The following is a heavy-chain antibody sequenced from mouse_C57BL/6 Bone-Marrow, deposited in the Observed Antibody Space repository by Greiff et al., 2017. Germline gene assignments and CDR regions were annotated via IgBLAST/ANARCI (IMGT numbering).Heavy chain of an antibody. Sequence: VQLQQPGAELVRPGTSVKLSCTASGYTFTSYWMHWVQQRPGQGLEWIGVIDPSDSYTNYTQKFKGKATLTVDTSSSTAYMQLSSLTTEDSAVYDCARCYYGNHGGFAYGGRGTLVTVSA. CDR3: ARCYYGNHGGFAY. CDR1: GYTFTSYW. D-gene: IGHD2-1*01. V-gene: IGHV1-59*01. J-gene: IGHJ3*01. CDR2: IDPSDSYT.